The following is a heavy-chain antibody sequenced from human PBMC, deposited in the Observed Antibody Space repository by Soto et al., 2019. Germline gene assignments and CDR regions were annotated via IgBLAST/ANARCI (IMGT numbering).Heavy chain of an antibody. D-gene: IGHD6-13*01. Sequence: SLRLSCTVSGFTFGDYAMSCFRQAPGKGLEWVGFIRSKAYGGTTEYAASVKGRFTISRDDSKSIAYLQMNSLKTEDTAVYYCNGGTIREYTGYSGYWGQGTLVTVSS. CDR1: GFTFGDYA. CDR3: NGGTIREYTGYSGY. CDR2: IRSKAYGGTT. J-gene: IGHJ4*02. V-gene: IGHV3-49*03.